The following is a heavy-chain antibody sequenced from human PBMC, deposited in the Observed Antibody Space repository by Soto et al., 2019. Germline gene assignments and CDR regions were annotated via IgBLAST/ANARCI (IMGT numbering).Heavy chain of an antibody. D-gene: IGHD6-13*01. CDR3: ARSSSWYNYFDY. CDR1: GFTFSSYA. Sequence: EVQLLESGGGLVQPGGSRRLSCAASGFTFSSYAMSWVRQAPGKGLEWVSAISGSGGSTYYADSVKGRFTISRDNSKNTLYLQMNSLRAEDTAVYYCARSSSWYNYFDYWGQGTLVTVSS. V-gene: IGHV3-23*01. J-gene: IGHJ4*02. CDR2: ISGSGGST.